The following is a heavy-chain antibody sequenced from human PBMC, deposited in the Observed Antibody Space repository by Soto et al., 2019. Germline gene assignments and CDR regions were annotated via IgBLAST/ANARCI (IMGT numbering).Heavy chain of an antibody. CDR2: ISFDGGNK. J-gene: IGHJ4*02. V-gene: IGHV3-30-3*01. CDR1: GFTFRSYA. D-gene: IGHD4-17*01. Sequence: LRLSCAASGFTFRSYALHWVRQAPGKGLEWVAVISFDGGNKYYADSVKGRFTISRDNSKNTLYLQMNSLRGEDTAVYYCARDRGLDYGDFPDYWGQGTLVTVSS. CDR3: ARDRGLDYGDFPDY.